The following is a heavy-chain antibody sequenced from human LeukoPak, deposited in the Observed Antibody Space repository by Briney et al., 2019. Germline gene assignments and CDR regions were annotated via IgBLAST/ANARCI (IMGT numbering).Heavy chain of an antibody. CDR1: GFTFSSYG. D-gene: IGHD3-22*01. CDR2: IRYDGSNK. V-gene: IGHV3-30*02. Sequence: GGSLRLSCAASGFTFSSYGMHWVRQAPGKGLEWVAFIRYDGSNKYYADSVKGRFTISRDNSKNTLYMQMNSLRAEDTAVYYCARQGIVGVFFDYWGQGTLVTVSS. J-gene: IGHJ4*02. CDR3: ARQGIVGVFFDY.